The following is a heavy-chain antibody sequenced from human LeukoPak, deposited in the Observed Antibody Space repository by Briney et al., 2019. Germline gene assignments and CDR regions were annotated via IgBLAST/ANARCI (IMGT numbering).Heavy chain of an antibody. D-gene: IGHD3-3*01. CDR2: ISAYNGNT. Sequence: GASVKVSCKASGYTFTSYGISWVRQAPGQGLEWMGWISAYNGNTNYAQKLQGRVTMTTDTSTSTAYMELRSLRSDDTAVYYCARDRHYDFWSGYLYLDYWGQGTLVTVSS. J-gene: IGHJ4*02. V-gene: IGHV1-18*01. CDR3: ARDRHYDFWSGYLYLDY. CDR1: GYTFTSYG.